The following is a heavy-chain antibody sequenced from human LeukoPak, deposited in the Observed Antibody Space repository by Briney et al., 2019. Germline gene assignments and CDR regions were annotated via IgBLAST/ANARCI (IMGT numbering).Heavy chain of an antibody. CDR1: GYTFTVYY. CDR2: INPNSGGT. Sequence: ASVTVSCTASGYTFTVYYMHWVRQAPGQGLEWMGWINPNSGGTNYAQKFQGRVTMTRDTSISTAYMELSRLRSDDTAVYYCARGRYYYDGSGYLDYWGQGTLVTVSS. V-gene: IGHV1-2*02. D-gene: IGHD3-22*01. J-gene: IGHJ4*02. CDR3: ARGRYYYDGSGYLDY.